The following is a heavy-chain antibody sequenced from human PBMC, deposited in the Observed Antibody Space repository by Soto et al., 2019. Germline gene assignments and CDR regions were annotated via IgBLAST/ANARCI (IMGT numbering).Heavy chain of an antibody. Sequence: QVQLVQSGAELKKPGASMKVSCKTSGYTFTRYSISWLRQAPGQGLEWMGWINVYNGNKKYAQNLQGRVTMTTDTSTSTAYMELRSLGSDDPAVYYCARDVAVGWFDPWGQGTLVTVSS. CDR3: ARDVAVGWFDP. J-gene: IGHJ5*02. CDR2: INVYNGNK. CDR1: GYTFTRYS. V-gene: IGHV1-18*01. D-gene: IGHD2-2*01.